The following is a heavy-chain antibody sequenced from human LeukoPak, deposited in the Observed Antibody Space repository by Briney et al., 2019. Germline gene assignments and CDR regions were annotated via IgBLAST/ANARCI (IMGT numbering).Heavy chain of an antibody. V-gene: IGHV4-39*01. Sequence: SETLSLTCTVSGGSISSSSYYWSWIRQPPGKGLEWIGEINHSGSTNYNPSLKSRVTISVDTSKNQFSLKLSSVTAADTAVYYCARHFFVLPRIHMVRGVKYWFVPWGQGTLVTVSS. D-gene: IGHD3-10*01. J-gene: IGHJ5*02. CDR2: INHSGST. CDR1: GGSISSSSYY. CDR3: ARHFFVLPRIHMVRGVKYWFVP.